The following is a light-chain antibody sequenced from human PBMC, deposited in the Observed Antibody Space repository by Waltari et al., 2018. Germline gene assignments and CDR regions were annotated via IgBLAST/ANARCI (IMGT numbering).Light chain of an antibody. Sequence: FLTQAPDTLSLSPGERATLSCRASQSVRRSRLAWYQHKPGQAPRLPMYAASTRATGIPDRFSGSGSGTDFSLSISRVEPEDFAVYYCQQYSSSVMYTFGQGTKLEIK. CDR3: QQYSSSVMYT. J-gene: IGKJ2*01. V-gene: IGKV3-20*01. CDR2: AAS. CDR1: QSVRRSR.